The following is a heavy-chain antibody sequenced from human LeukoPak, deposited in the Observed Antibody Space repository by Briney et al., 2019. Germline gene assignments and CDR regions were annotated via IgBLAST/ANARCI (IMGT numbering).Heavy chain of an antibody. V-gene: IGHV4-59*02. CDR1: GDSVTSLY. CDR2: IYYSGST. D-gene: IGHD3-22*01. CDR3: ASLPYYYDSSGPKSRFDY. Sequence: SETLSLTCTVSGDSVTSLYWSWIRQPPGKGLEWIGYIYYSGSTNYNPSLRSRVTISVDTSKNQFSLKLSSVTAADTAVYYCASLPYYYDSSGPKSRFDYWGQGTLVTVSS. J-gene: IGHJ4*02.